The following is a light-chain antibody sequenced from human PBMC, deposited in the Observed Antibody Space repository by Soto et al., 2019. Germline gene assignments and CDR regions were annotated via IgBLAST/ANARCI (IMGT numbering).Light chain of an antibody. Sequence: EMVVTQSPATLSVSPGERATLSCRASQSLNSNLAWYQQKPGQAPRLLIYGASSRATGIPARFSGSGSGTDFTLTSSSLQSEDFAVYCCEQYNKWPRTFGQGTKVEIK. CDR1: QSLNSN. CDR2: GAS. V-gene: IGKV3-15*01. J-gene: IGKJ1*01. CDR3: EQYNKWPRT.